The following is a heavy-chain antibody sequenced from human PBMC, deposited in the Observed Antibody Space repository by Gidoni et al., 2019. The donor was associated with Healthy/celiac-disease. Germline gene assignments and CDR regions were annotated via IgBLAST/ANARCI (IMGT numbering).Heavy chain of an antibody. CDR3: TTGDCSGGSCYSHYFDY. D-gene: IGHD2-15*01. CDR1: GFTFSNAW. Sequence: EVQLVESGGGLVKPGGSLRLSCAASGFTFSNAWMRWVRQAPGKGLEWVGRIKSKTDGGTTDYAAPVKGRFTISRDDSKNTLYLQMNSLKTEDTAVYYCTTGDCSGGSCYSHYFDYWGQGTLVTVSS. V-gene: IGHV3-15*01. CDR2: IKSKTDGGTT. J-gene: IGHJ4*02.